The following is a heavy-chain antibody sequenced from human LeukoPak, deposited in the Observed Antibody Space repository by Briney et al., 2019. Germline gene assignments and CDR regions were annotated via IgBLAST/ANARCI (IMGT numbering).Heavy chain of an antibody. Sequence: GGSLRLSCAASGFTFSSYEMNWVRQAPGKGLEWVSYISSSGSTIYYADSVKGRFTISRDNAKNSLYLQMNSLRAEDTAVYYCARGRYYGSGRASRFDPWGQGTLVTVSS. CDR2: ISSSGSTI. D-gene: IGHD3-10*01. V-gene: IGHV3-48*03. CDR1: GFTFSSYE. CDR3: ARGRYYGSGRASRFDP. J-gene: IGHJ5*02.